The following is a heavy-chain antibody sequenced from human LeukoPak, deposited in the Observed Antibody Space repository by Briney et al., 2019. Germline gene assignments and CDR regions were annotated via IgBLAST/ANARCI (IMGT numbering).Heavy chain of an antibody. J-gene: IGHJ4*02. CDR2: ISYDGSNK. D-gene: IGHD3-22*01. CDR3: ARDRAGITMIGGIDY. V-gene: IGHV3-30*03. Sequence: GGSLRLSCAASGFTFSSYWMSWVRQAPGKGLEWVAVISYDGSNKYYADSVKGRFTISRDNSKNTLYLQMNSLRAEDTAVYYCARDRAGITMIGGIDYWGQGTLVTVSS. CDR1: GFTFSSYW.